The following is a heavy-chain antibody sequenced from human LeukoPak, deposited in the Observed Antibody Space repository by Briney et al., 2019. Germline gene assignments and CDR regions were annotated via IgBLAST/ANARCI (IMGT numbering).Heavy chain of an antibody. D-gene: IGHD3-10*01. V-gene: IGHV1-46*01. CDR3: ARGGSGSLTGYYYYGMDV. CDR1: GYTFTSYY. Sequence: ASVKVSCKASGYTFTSYYMHWVRQAPGQGLEWMGIINLSGGSTSYAQKFQGRVTMTRDTSTSTVYMELSSLRSEDTAVYYCARGGSGSLTGYYYYGMDVWGQGTTVTVSS. J-gene: IGHJ6*02. CDR2: INLSGGST.